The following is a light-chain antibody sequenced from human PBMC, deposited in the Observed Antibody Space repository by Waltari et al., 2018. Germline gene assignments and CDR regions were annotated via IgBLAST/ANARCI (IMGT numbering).Light chain of an antibody. CDR3: QHYESLPVT. CDR2: HAS. CDR1: SDISKY. V-gene: IGKV3-20*01. J-gene: IGKJ1*01. Sequence: SCRARSDISKYLAWYQHKPGQAPRRLIYHASSRATGIPDRFSGSGSGTDFSLTISRLEPEDFAVYYCQHYESLPVTFGQGTKVEIK.